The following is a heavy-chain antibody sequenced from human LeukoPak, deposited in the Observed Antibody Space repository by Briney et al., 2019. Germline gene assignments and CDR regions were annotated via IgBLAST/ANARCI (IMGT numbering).Heavy chain of an antibody. CDR1: WDSVSSNSAA. V-gene: IGHV6-1*01. Sequence: SQTLSLTCAISWDSVSSNSAAWNWIRQSPSRGLEWLGRTYYRSKWSSDYAVSVKSRININPDTSENQFSLQLNSVTPEDTAVYYCARSRGAIVDYWGQGTLVTVSS. CDR3: ARSRGAIVDY. J-gene: IGHJ4*02. CDR2: TYYRSKWSS.